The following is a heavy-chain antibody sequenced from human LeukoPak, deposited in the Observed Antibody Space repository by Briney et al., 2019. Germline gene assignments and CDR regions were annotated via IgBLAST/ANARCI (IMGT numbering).Heavy chain of an antibody. CDR2: INPNSGGT. D-gene: IGHD3-9*01. J-gene: IGHJ4*02. CDR3: ARDLTGRSDY. CDR1: GYTFTDYY. Sequence: AASVTVSCKASGYTFTDYYMHWMRQAPGQGLEWMGWINPNSGGTNYAQSFQGRVTMTRDTSVSTAYMELSRLRSDDTAVYYCARDLTGRSDYWGQGTLVTVSS. V-gene: IGHV1-2*02.